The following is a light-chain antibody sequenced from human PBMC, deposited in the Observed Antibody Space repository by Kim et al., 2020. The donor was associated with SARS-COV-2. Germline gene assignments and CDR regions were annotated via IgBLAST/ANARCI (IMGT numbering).Light chain of an antibody. J-gene: IGLJ3*02. CDR2: EVN. Sequence: GQSVTISCTGTSSDVGDYNYVPLYQQHPGKAPKLMISEVNKRPSGVPDRFSGSKSGNTASLTVSGLQAEDEADYFCSSYAGSNNWVFGGGTQLTVL. CDR1: SSDVGDYNY. V-gene: IGLV2-8*01. CDR3: SSYAGSNNWV.